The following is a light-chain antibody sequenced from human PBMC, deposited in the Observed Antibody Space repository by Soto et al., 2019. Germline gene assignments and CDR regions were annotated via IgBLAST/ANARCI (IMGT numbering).Light chain of an antibody. CDR1: QSVSTY. CDR2: AAS. CDR3: QRYNNWPLT. Sequence: EIQLTQSPATLSLFPGERATLSCRASQSVSTYLVWYQQKPGQPPRLLIYAASTRATGVPARFSGSRSGTEFTLTINSLQSEDFAVYYCQRYNNWPLTFGGGTKVENK. V-gene: IGKV3-15*01. J-gene: IGKJ4*01.